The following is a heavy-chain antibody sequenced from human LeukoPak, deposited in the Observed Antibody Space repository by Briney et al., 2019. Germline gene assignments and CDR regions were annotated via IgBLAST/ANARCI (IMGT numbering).Heavy chain of an antibody. CDR1: VFTFSSYW. CDR3: ARVGPRYYDSRGYYPLYYYGMDV. D-gene: IGHD3-22*01. V-gene: IGHV3-7*01. CDR2: IKREGSEK. J-gene: IGHJ6*02. Sequence: GGSLRLSCAACVFTFSSYWMSWVRQAPGKGVEWVANIKREGSEKYYVGSVKGRFTISRDNAKNALYLQMNSLRDEATAVYYCARVGPRYYDSRGYYPLYYYGMDVWGQGTTVTVSS.